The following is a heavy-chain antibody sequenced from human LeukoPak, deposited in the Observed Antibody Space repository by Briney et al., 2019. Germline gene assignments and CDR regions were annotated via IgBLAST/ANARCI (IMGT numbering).Heavy chain of an antibody. CDR3: AKDPPFDGVESY. CDR1: GFTFASHA. V-gene: IGHV3-23*01. J-gene: IGHJ4*02. Sequence: GGSLRLSCAASGFTFASHAMNWVRQAPGRGLEWVSSITSSGDRTYYADSVKGRFTVFRDNSKNTLYLQINNLRAEDTGLYSCAKDPPFDGVESYWGQGTLVIVSS. CDR2: ITSSGDRT.